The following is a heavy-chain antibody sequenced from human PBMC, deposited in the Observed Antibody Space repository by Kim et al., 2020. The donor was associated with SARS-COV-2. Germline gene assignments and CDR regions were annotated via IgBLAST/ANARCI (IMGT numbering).Heavy chain of an antibody. CDR1: GYTFTSYY. V-gene: IGHV1-46*01. CDR3: ARANYRLLMVYAWGDYYGMDV. CDR2: INPSGGST. J-gene: IGHJ6*02. Sequence: ASVKVSCKASGYTFTSYYMHWVRQAPGQGLEWMGIINPSGGSTSYAQKFQGRVTMTRDTSTSTVYMELSSLRSEDTAVYYCARANYRLLMVYAWGDYYGMDVWGQGTTVTVSS. D-gene: IGHD2-8*01.